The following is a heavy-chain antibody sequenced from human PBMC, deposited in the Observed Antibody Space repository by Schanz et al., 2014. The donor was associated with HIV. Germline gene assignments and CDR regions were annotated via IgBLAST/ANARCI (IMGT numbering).Heavy chain of an antibody. CDR3: ALSRPSGYGGSWYFDL. J-gene: IGHJ2*01. Sequence: QVQLVESGGGVVQPGRSLRLSCAASGFTFSSYDMHWVRQAPGKGLEWVAVIWYDGTNKYYADSLKGRFTIARDNSKNTLYLQMNSLRAEDTGVYYCALSRPSGYGGSWYFDLWGRGTLVAVSS. CDR2: IWYDGTNK. CDR1: GFTFSSYD. D-gene: IGHD2-15*01. V-gene: IGHV3-33*01.